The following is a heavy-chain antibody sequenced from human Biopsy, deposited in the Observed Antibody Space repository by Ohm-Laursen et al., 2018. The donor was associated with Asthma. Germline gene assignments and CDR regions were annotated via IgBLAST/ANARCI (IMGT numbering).Heavy chain of an antibody. Sequence: LSLTCAASGFTFGNFWMSWGRQTPGKGLEWVATINGDGSQKSYVDSVTGRFTISRDNSKNSLHLEMNSLRAEDTAVYFCAGFVQAEEGVFWGQGARVTVSS. J-gene: IGHJ4*02. CDR1: GFTFGNFW. CDR3: AGFVQAEEGVF. V-gene: IGHV3-7*01. D-gene: IGHD2-15*01. CDR2: INGDGSQK.